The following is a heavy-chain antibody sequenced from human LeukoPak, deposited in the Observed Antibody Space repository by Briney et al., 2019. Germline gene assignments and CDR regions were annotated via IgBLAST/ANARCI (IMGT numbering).Heavy chain of an antibody. CDR2: IKGDGSDK. J-gene: IGHJ4*02. D-gene: IGHD3-10*01. CDR3: ARPFGSGTYYQFDL. V-gene: IGHV3-7*04. CDR1: VFAFITYW. Sequence: GGSLRLSCVASVFAFITYWMSWVRPAPGKGVEGVAHIKGDGSDKYYLDSLKGRFTVSRDNAKNSLSLQVNSLRADDTAVYYCARPFGSGTYYQFDLWGQGTLVSVS.